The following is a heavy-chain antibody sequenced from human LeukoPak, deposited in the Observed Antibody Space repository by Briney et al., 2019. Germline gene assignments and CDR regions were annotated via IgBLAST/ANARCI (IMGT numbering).Heavy chain of an antibody. V-gene: IGHV3-64D*09. CDR3: VKRSGLYFDY. D-gene: IGHD1-26*01. J-gene: IGHJ4*02. CDR1: GFTFSTYA. CDR2: ISSNGGNT. Sequence: GGSLRLSCSASGFTFSTYAIHWVRQAPGKGLEYVSGISSNGGNTYNADSVKGRFTISRDNSKNTVNHQMSSLRAEDTAVYYCVKRSGLYFDYWGQGILVTVSS.